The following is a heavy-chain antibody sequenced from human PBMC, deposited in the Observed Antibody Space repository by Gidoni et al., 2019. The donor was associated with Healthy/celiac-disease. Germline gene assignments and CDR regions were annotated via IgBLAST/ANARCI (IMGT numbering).Heavy chain of an antibody. CDR1: GGSISSSSYY. J-gene: IGHJ2*01. CDR2: IYYSGST. CDR3: ARYHSSGWLGPHWYFDL. V-gene: IGHV4-39*01. Sequence: QLQLQESGPGLVKPSATLSLTCTVSGGSISSSSYYWGWIRQPPGKGLEWIGSIYYSGSTYYNPSLKSRVTISVDTSKNQFSLKLSSVTAADTAVYYCARYHSSGWLGPHWYFDLWGRGTLVTVSS. D-gene: IGHD6-19*01.